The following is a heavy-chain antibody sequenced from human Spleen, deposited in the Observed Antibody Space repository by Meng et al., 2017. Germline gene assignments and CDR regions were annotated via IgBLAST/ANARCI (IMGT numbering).Heavy chain of an antibody. Sequence: GESLKIFCVASAFTFSIYSMSWVRQAPGKGLEWVSVIYSGGSTYYADSVKGRFTISRDNSKNTLYLQMNSLRAEDTAVYYCAREGSPSLYHWNEKGSYWGQGTLVTVSS. CDR3: AREGSPSLYHWNEKGSY. CDR2: IYSGGST. CDR1: AFTFSIYS. D-gene: IGHD1-20*01. J-gene: IGHJ4*02. V-gene: IGHV3-53*05.